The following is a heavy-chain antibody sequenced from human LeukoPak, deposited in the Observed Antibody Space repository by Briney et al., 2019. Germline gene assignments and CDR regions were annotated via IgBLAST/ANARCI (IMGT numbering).Heavy chain of an antibody. CDR2: INPSGGST. V-gene: IGHV1-46*01. Sequence: ASVTVSCKASGYTFTSYYMHWVRQAPGQGLEWMGLINPSGGSTSYAQKFQGRVTMTRDMSTSTVYMELSSLRSEDTAVYYCASQMATISPYYYMDVWGKGTTVTVSS. CDR3: ASQMATISPYYYMDV. J-gene: IGHJ6*03. CDR1: GYTFTSYY. D-gene: IGHD5-24*01.